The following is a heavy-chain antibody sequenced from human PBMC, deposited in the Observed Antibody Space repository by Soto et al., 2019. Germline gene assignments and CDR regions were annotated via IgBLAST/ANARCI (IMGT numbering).Heavy chain of an antibody. CDR3: ARVNVLRFLERTYYYYGMDV. Sequence: SETLSLTCAVSGGSISSSNWWSWVRQPPGKGLEWIGEIYHSGSTNYNPSLKSRVTISVDKSENQFSLKLSSVTAADTAVYYCARVNVLRFLERTYYYYGMDVWGQGTTVTVSS. CDR1: GGSISSSNW. CDR2: IYHSGST. J-gene: IGHJ6*02. V-gene: IGHV4-4*02. D-gene: IGHD3-3*01.